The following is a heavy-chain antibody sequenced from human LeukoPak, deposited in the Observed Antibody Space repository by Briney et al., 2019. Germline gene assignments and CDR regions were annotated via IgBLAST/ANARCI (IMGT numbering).Heavy chain of an antibody. CDR1: GYSFTSYW. D-gene: IGHD5-24*01. CDR2: IYPGDSDT. J-gene: IGHJ4*02. Sequence: GESLKISCKGSGYSFTSYWIGWVRQMPGKGLEWMGIIYPGDSDTRYSPSFQAQVTIPADKYISTAYLQWSSLKASDTAMYYCARDRDVAFDYWGQGTLVTVSS. V-gene: IGHV5-51*01. CDR3: ARDRDVAFDY.